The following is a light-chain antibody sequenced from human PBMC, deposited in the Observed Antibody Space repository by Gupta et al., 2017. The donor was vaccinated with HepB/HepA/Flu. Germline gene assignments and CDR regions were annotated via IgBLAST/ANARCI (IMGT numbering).Light chain of an antibody. Sequence: EIVMTHSPATLAVSTGERATLSCRASQSVSSNLAWYQQKPGQAPRLLIYGASTRATGFPARFSGSGSGTEFTLTISSLQSEDFAVYYCQQYNTWPLTFGGGTKVEIK. CDR2: GAS. CDR1: QSVSSN. CDR3: QQYNTWPLT. J-gene: IGKJ4*01. V-gene: IGKV3-15*01.